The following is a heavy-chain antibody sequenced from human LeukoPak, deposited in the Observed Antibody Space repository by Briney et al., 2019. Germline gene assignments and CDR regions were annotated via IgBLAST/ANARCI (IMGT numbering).Heavy chain of an antibody. CDR1: GFTFSRDW. V-gene: IGHV3-7*05. CDR3: ARGQLPGNY. CDR2: IKQDGSEK. Sequence: PGGSLRLSCAASGFTFSRDWMTWVRQAPGKGLEWVANIKQDGSEKYYVDSVKGRFTIFRDNARNSLYLQMNSLRAEDTAVYYCARGQLPGNYWGQGTLVTVSS. D-gene: IGHD2-2*01. J-gene: IGHJ4*02.